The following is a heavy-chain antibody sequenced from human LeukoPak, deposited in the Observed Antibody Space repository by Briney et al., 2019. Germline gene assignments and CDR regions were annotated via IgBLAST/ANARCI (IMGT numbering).Heavy chain of an antibody. CDR1: GLSFSNYA. J-gene: IGHJ4*02. CDR2: ISGTGGTT. D-gene: IGHD3-9*01. V-gene: IGHV3-23*01. Sequence: PGGSLRLSCAVSGLSFSNYAMSWVRQAPGKGLEWVSIISGTGGTTYYADSVKGRFTISRDNSKNTLYLQMNSLRAEDTAVYYCAKHSGGDILTVFDYWGQGTLVTVSS. CDR3: AKHSGGDILTVFDY.